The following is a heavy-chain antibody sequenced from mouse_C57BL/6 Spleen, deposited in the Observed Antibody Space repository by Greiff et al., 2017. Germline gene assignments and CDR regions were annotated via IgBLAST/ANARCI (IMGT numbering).Heavy chain of an antibody. Sequence: EVQLVESEGGLVQPGSSMKLSCTASGFTFSDYYMAWVRQVPEKGLEWVANINYDGSSTYYLDSLKSRFIISRDNAKNFLYLQMSSLKSEDTATYYCARDLSVGWYFDVWGTGTTVTVSS. CDR3: ARDLSVGWYFDV. D-gene: IGHD1-1*01. CDR1: GFTFSDYY. J-gene: IGHJ1*03. V-gene: IGHV5-16*01. CDR2: INYDGSST.